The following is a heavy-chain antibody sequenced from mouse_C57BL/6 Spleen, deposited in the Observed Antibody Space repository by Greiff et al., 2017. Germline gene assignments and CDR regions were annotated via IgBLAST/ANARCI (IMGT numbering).Heavy chain of an antibody. CDR3: ARGRTYGSSYDWYFDV. CDR1: GYTFTDYY. V-gene: IGHV1-76*01. J-gene: IGHJ1*03. Sequence: QVQLQQSGAELVRPGASVKLSCKASGYTFTDYYINWVKQRPGQGLEWIARIYPGSGNTYYNEKFKGKATLTAEQSSSTAYMQLSSLTSEDSAVYFCARGRTYGSSYDWYFDVWGTGTTVTVSS. CDR2: IYPGSGNT. D-gene: IGHD1-1*01.